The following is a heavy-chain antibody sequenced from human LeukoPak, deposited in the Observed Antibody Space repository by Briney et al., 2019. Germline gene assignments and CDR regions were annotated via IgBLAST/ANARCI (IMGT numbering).Heavy chain of an antibody. CDR2: IYSGGST. V-gene: IGHV3-66*02. J-gene: IGHJ6*03. D-gene: IGHD6-13*01. CDR1: GFTVSSNY. CDR3: ARDISSSRRYYYYYMDV. Sequence: GGSLRLSCAASGFTVSSNYMSWVRQAPGKGREWVSVIYSGGSTYYADSVKGRFTISRDNSKNTLYLQMNSLRAEDTAVYYCARDISSSRRYYYYYMDVWGKGTTVTVSS.